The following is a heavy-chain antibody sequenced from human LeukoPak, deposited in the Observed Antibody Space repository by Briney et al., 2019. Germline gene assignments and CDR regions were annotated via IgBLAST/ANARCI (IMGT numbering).Heavy chain of an antibody. CDR1: GFTFSSYS. CDR2: ISSSSSTI. J-gene: IGHJ2*01. D-gene: IGHD3-3*01. V-gene: IGHV3-48*01. CDR3: VRDRSARYFDF. Sequence: GGSLRLSCAASGFTFSSYSMNWVRQAPGKGLEWVSYISSSSSTIYYADSVKGRFTISRDNAKNSLYLQMNSLRAEDTAVYYCVRDRSARYFDFWGRGTLVTVSS.